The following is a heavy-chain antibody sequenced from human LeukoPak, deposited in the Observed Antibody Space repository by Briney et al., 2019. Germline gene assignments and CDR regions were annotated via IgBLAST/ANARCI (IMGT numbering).Heavy chain of an antibody. D-gene: IGHD2-21*02. CDR1: GLTFDKYA. CDR2: MGGRNGRT. V-gene: IGHV3-23*01. Sequence: GGSLRLSCAASGLTFDKYAMSWVRQAPGRGLEWVSAMGGRNGRTYYADSVKGRFTISRDNSKNTLYLQMHSLRPGDTAVYYCVREDTPATANYWGQGTLVTISS. J-gene: IGHJ4*02. CDR3: VREDTPATANY.